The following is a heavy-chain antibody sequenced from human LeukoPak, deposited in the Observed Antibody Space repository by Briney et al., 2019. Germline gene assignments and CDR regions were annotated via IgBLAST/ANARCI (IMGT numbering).Heavy chain of an antibody. D-gene: IGHD3/OR15-3a*01. Sequence: GRSLRLSCAASGFTFSSYAMHWVRQAPGKGLEWVAVISYDGSNKYYADSVKGRFTISRDNSKNTLYPQMNSLRAEDTAVYYCARQFGLVFDYWGQGTLVTVSS. V-gene: IGHV3-30*04. CDR3: ARQFGLVFDY. J-gene: IGHJ4*02. CDR1: GFTFSSYA. CDR2: ISYDGSNK.